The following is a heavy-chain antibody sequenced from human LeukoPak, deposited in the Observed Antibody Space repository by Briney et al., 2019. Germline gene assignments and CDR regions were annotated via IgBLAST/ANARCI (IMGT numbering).Heavy chain of an antibody. J-gene: IGHJ4*02. V-gene: IGHV1-2*02. Sequence: ASVKVSCKASGYTFMGYYMHWVRQAPGQGLEWMGWINPNSGGTKYAQRFQGRVSMTRDTSISTAYLEVSSLTSDDTAVYYCARVLRDNSGWLPYDYWGQGTLVTVSS. CDR1: GYTFMGYY. D-gene: IGHD6-19*01. CDR3: ARVLRDNSGWLPYDY. CDR2: INPNSGGT.